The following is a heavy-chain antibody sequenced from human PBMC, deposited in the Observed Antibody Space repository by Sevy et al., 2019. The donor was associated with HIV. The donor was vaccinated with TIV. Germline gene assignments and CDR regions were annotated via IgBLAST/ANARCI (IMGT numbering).Heavy chain of an antibody. CDR3: ARDPSGNYLTPHYRDYYGLDV. D-gene: IGHD1-7*01. Sequence: ASVKVSCKTSGYTFSSHDIKWVRQAPGQGLEWMGWMNPNNGNTGYVQKFQDRVTMTRDSSIATAYMELRGLTSDDTAVYYCARDPSGNYLTPHYRDYYGLDVWGQGTAVTVSS. V-gene: IGHV1-8*01. J-gene: IGHJ6*02. CDR1: GYTFSSHD. CDR2: MNPNNGNT.